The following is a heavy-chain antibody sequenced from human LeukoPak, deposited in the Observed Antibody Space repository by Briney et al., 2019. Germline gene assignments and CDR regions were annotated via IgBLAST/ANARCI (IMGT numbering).Heavy chain of an antibody. Sequence: PGGSLRLSCAASGFTLSTYWMSWVRQAPGKGLEWVANIEQDGSEKYYIDSVKGRFTISRDNAKNSLCLQMNSLRAEDTAVYYCARSGLASFDYWGQGILVTVSS. CDR2: IEQDGSEK. D-gene: IGHD2-8*02. V-gene: IGHV3-7*01. CDR3: ARSGLASFDY. CDR1: GFTLSTYW. J-gene: IGHJ4*02.